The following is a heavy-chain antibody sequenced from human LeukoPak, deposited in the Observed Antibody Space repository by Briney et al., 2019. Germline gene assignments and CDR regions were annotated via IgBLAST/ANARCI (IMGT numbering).Heavy chain of an antibody. CDR1: GYTFTGYY. V-gene: IGHV1-2*02. J-gene: IGHJ5*02. CDR2: INPNSGGT. Sequence: ASVKVSCKASGYTFTGYYMHWVRQAPGQGLEWMGWINPNSGGTNYAQKFQGRVTMTRDTSISTAYMELSRLRSDDTAVYYCASLPFWSGYFVDPHPHWFDPWGQGTLVTVSS. D-gene: IGHD3-3*01. CDR3: ASLPFWSGYFVDPHPHWFDP.